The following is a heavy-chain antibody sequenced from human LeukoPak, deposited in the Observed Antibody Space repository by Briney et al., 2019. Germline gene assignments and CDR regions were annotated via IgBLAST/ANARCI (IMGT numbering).Heavy chain of an antibody. J-gene: IGHJ3*02. Sequence: GGSLRPSCAASGFTFSSYAMHWVRQAPGKGLEWVAVISYDGSNKYYADSVKGRFTISRDNSKNTLYLQMNSLRAEDTAVYYCARDLRYCSGGSCYFFGAFDIWGQGTMVTVSS. V-gene: IGHV3-30*04. D-gene: IGHD2-15*01. CDR3: ARDLRYCSGGSCYFFGAFDI. CDR1: GFTFSSYA. CDR2: ISYDGSNK.